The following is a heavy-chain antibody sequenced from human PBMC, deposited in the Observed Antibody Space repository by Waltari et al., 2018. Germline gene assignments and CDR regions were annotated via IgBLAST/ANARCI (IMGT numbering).Heavy chain of an antibody. CDR2: INPNSGGT. J-gene: IGHJ4*02. CDR1: GYTFTGYY. Sequence: QVQLVQSGAEVKKPGASVKVSCKASGYTFTGYYMHWVRQAPVQGLEWMGWINPNSGGTTYAQKFQGRVTMTRDTSISTAYMELSRLRSDDTAVYYCARDIYDSSGYYYEGVDYWGQGTLVTVSS. D-gene: IGHD3-22*01. V-gene: IGHV1-2*02. CDR3: ARDIYDSSGYYYEGVDY.